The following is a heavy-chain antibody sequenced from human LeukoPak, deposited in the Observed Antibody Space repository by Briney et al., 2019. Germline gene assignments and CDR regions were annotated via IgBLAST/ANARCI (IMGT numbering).Heavy chain of an antibody. CDR2: IYYSGSA. D-gene: IGHD6-6*01. CDR1: GGSISDYS. V-gene: IGHV4-59*01. Sequence: PSETLSLTCTVSGGSISDYSWSWIRQPPGKGLEWIGNIYYSGSANHNPSLKSRVTISVDTSKNQFSLKLSSVTAADTAVYYCASQYSSSSRYYYYYMDVWGKGTTVTVSS. J-gene: IGHJ6*03. CDR3: ASQYSSSSRYYYYYMDV.